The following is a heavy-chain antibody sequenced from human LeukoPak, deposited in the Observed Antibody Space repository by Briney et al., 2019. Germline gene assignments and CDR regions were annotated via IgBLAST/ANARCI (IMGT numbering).Heavy chain of an antibody. CDR2: IYTSGST. CDR3: ARARRRGVKYYFDY. V-gene: IGHV4-4*07. CDR1: GGSISSYY. Sequence: SETLSLTCTVSGGSISSYYWSWIRQPAGKGLEWIGRIYTSGSTNYNPSLKSRVTMSVDTSKNQFSLKLSSVTAADTAVYYCARARRRGVKYYFDYWGQGTLVTVSS. D-gene: IGHD3-10*01. J-gene: IGHJ4*02.